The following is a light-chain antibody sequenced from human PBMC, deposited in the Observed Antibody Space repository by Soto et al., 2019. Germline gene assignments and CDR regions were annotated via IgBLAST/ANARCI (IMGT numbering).Light chain of an antibody. CDR1: SSNIGAGYD. Sequence: QSVLTQPPSVSGAPGQRVTISCTGSSSNIGAGYDVHWYHQLPGTAPRLLIYDNSFRPSGVPDRFSGSKSGTSASLAIAGLQADDEADYYCQSYDNSLNNYVFGTGTKVTV. CDR3: QSYDNSLNNYV. J-gene: IGLJ1*01. CDR2: DNS. V-gene: IGLV1-40*01.